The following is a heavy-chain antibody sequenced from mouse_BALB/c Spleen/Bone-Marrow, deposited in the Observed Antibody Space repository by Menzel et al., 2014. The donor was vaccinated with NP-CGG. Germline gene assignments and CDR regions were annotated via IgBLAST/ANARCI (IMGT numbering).Heavy chain of an antibody. D-gene: IGHD4-1*01. CDR1: GYSITSDYA. Sequence: EVHLVESGPGLVKPSQSLSLTCTVTGYSITSDYAWNWIRQFPGNKLEWMGYISYSGSTSYNPSLKSRISITRDTSKNQFFLQLNSVTTEDTATYYCSHWAYYYAMDYWGQGTSVPVSS. V-gene: IGHV3-2*02. CDR3: SHWAYYYAMDY. CDR2: ISYSGST. J-gene: IGHJ4*01.